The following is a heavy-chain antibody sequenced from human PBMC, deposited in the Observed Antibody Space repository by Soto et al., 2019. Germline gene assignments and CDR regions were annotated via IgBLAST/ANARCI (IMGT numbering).Heavy chain of an antibody. CDR1: GVSVNSYD. CDR3: ARISRYCSGGDCHA. Sequence: GGSPRLSCAAYGVSVNSYDMHWVRQAPGKGPEWVAIISYDGSNTYYSDSVRGRFTISRDNSKDTLYLQMHSLRSEDTAIYYCARISRYCSGGDCHAWGQGTQVTVSS. J-gene: IGHJ5*02. D-gene: IGHD2-15*01. CDR2: ISYDGSNT. V-gene: IGHV3-30*03.